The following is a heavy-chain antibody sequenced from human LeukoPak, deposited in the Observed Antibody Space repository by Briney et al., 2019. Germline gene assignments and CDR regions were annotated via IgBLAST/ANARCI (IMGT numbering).Heavy chain of an antibody. CDR1: GGSFSGYY. V-gene: IGHV4-59*01. CDR3: AAGQRGTDSSPLYYYYYYMDV. Sequence: PSETLSLTCAVYGGSFSGYYWSWIRQPPGKELEWIGYIYYSGSTNYNPSLKSRVTISVDTSKNQFSLKLSSVTAADTAVYYCAAGQRGTDSSPLYYYYYYMDVWGKGTTVTVSS. J-gene: IGHJ6*03. D-gene: IGHD2-21*01. CDR2: IYYSGST.